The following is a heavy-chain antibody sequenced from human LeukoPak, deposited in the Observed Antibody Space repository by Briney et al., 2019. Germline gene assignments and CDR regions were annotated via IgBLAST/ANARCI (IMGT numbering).Heavy chain of an antibody. D-gene: IGHD3-10*02. CDR3: AELGITMIGGV. Sequence: GGSLRLSCAASGFTFSSYWMHWVRQAPGKGLVWVSRINSDGSSTTYADSVKGRFTISRDNAKNTLYLQMNSLRAEDTAVYYCAELGITMIGGVWGKGTTVTISS. V-gene: IGHV3-74*01. J-gene: IGHJ6*04. CDR1: GFTFSSYW. CDR2: INSDGSST.